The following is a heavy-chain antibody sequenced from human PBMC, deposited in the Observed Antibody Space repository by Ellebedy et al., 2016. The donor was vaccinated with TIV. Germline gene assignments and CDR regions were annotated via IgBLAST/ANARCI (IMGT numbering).Heavy chain of an antibody. CDR2: INPSGGST. CDR1: GYTFTSYY. V-gene: IGHV1-46*01. CDR3: ARGSKVVTAFIAYYFDY. J-gene: IGHJ4*02. Sequence: AASVKVSCKASGYTFTSYYLHWVRQAPGQGLEGVAVINPSGGSTFYAQKFQGRVTVTRDTSTSTVYMELSSLRSEDTAVYYCARGSKVVTAFIAYYFDYWGQGTLVTVSS. D-gene: IGHD2-21*02.